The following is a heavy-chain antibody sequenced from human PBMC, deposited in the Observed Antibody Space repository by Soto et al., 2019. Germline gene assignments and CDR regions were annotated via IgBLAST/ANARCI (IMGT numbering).Heavy chain of an antibody. J-gene: IGHJ4*02. D-gene: IGHD1-1*01. CDR2: IYLDDDK. V-gene: IGHV2-5*02. Sequence: QITLRESGPTRVKPTQTLTLTCTFSGFSLSARPVAVGWIRQPPGKALERLALIYLDDDKRYSPSLMSRLTITKDTSKNQVVLKMTNMDPLDTAIYYCVHRAGIDGNWNGGYFDYWGQGALVTVSS. CDR3: VHRAGIDGNWNGGYFDY. CDR1: GFSLSARPVA.